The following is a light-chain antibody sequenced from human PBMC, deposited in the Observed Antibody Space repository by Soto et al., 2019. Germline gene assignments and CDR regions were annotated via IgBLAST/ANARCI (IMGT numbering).Light chain of an antibody. J-gene: IGKJ5*01. CDR1: QSISSY. CDR3: QHSYSTPIP. CDR2: AAS. Sequence: QMTQSPSSLSASVGDRVTSTCRASQSISSYLNWYQQKPGKAPKLLIYAASSLQSGVPSRFSGSGSGTDFTLTISSLQPEDFATYYCQHSYSTPIPFGQGTRLEIK. V-gene: IGKV1-39*01.